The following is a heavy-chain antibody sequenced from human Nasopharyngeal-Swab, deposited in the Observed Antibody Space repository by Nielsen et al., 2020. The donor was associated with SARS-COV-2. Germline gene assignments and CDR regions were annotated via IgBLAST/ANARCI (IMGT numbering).Heavy chain of an antibody. CDR1: GDSVSRNNAA. D-gene: IGHD3-16*01. V-gene: IGHV6-1*01. J-gene: IGHJ4*02. CDR3: ARDEGAHNS. Sequence: SETLSLTCAISGDSVSRNNAAWNWIRQSRSRGREWLGRTYYRSQWYSDYAVSVKSRITIKPDPSTNQFSLQLNSVTPEDTAVYYCARDEGAHNSWGQGTLVTVSS. CDR2: TYYRSQWYS.